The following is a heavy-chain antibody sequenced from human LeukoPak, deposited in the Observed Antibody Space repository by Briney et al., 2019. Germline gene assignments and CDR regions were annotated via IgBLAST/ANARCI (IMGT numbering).Heavy chain of an antibody. V-gene: IGHV3-48*03. D-gene: IGHD6-6*01. J-gene: IGHJ4*02. Sequence: GGSLRLSCAASGFSISGYEMSWVRQAPGKGLEWVSYISSSGSTIYYADSVKGRFTISRDNAKNSLYLRMNSLRAEDTAVYYCAGGESEYSSSGDFAYWGQGTLVTVSS. CDR1: GFSISGYE. CDR3: AGGESEYSSSGDFAY. CDR2: ISSSGSTI.